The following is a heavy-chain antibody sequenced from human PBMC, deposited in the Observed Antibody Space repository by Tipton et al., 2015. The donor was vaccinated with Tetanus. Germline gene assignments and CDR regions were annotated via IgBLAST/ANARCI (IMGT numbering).Heavy chain of an antibody. Sequence: TLSLTCTVSGGPMISDSFYWAWFRQTPGKGLEWIGSISFRGSTYHNPSLRSRVTLSIHTVNQQFSVKLHSVTAADTAVYYCARRYVAPGLNWLHPWGQGTPVTVSS. CDR2: ISFRGST. CDR1: GGPMISDSFY. J-gene: IGHJ5*02. CDR3: ARRYVAPGLNWLHP. V-gene: IGHV4-39*01. D-gene: IGHD3-16*01.